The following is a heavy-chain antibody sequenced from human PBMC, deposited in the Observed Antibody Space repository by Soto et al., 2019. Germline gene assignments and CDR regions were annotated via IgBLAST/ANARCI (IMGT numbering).Heavy chain of an antibody. CDR1: GFTFGHYA. CDR2: ISYDGDNE. Sequence: PGGSLRLSCAASGFTFGHYAMHWVRQAPGKGLEWLAIISYDGDNEYYAGSVRGRFTISRDNSKNTLYLQTNSLRAEDTAVYYCAFSSSPFDYWGQGTLVTVSS. J-gene: IGHJ4*02. CDR3: AFSSSPFDY. V-gene: IGHV3-30*03.